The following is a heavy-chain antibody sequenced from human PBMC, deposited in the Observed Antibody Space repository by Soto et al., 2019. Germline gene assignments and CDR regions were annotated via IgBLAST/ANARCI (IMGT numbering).Heavy chain of an antibody. CDR1: GGSISSSSFH. V-gene: IGHV4-39*01. CDR2: IYYTGST. CDR3: ARELGSGSYIDY. D-gene: IGHD3-10*01. J-gene: IGHJ4*02. Sequence: SETLSLTCTVSGGSISSSSFHWGWIRQPPGKGLEWIGSIYYTGSTHYNPSLKSRVTMSVDTSKNQFSLKLASVTAADTAVYYCARELGSGSYIDYWGQGTLVTVSS.